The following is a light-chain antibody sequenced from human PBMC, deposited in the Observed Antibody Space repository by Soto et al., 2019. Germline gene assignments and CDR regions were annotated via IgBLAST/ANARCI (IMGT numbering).Light chain of an antibody. J-gene: IGKJ1*01. CDR1: QSVGSS. Sequence: ETVLTQSPATLSLSPGERATLSCRASQSVGSSLAWYQQKLGQDTRLLIYDASNRATGIPAKFSGSGSGTDFALTISSLEPEDFAVYYCQQRSDWWTFGQGPKVEIK. CDR2: DAS. V-gene: IGKV3-11*01. CDR3: QQRSDWWT.